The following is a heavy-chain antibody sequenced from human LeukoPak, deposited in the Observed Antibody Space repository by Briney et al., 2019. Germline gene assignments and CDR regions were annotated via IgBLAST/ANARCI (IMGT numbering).Heavy chain of an antibody. CDR3: AKWGGTGYPN. CDR1: GFTFSSYW. V-gene: IGHV3-74*03. D-gene: IGHD3-9*01. J-gene: IGHJ4*02. CDR2: INSDGSIT. Sequence: GGSLRLSCAASGFTFSSYWMHWVRQTPGKGLLWVSRINSDGSITTYAGSVKGRFTISRDNAKNTLYLEMNSLRAEDTAVYYCAKWGGTGYPNWGQGTLVTVSS.